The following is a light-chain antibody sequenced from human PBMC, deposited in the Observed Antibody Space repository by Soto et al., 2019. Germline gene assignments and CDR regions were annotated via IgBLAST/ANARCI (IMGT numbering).Light chain of an antibody. CDR1: QSVSNN. J-gene: IGKJ4*01. V-gene: IGKV3-15*01. Sequence: EIVMTQSPATLSVSPGERATLSCRASQSVSNNLAWYQQKPGQAPRLLLYGASTRAAGLPARFSGSGSGTEFTLTINSLQSEDVALFYCQQYNAWPLTFGGGTKVEIK. CDR3: QQYNAWPLT. CDR2: GAS.